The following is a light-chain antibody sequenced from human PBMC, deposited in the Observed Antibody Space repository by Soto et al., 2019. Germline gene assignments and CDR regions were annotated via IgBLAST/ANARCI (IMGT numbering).Light chain of an antibody. J-gene: IGKJ4*01. CDR3: QLAFT. CDR2: GAS. V-gene: IGKV3D-7*01. Sequence: TQSPATLTLSPGERAILSCRASQSVSRYYLSWYQKKPGQAPRLLIHGASTRATGVPDRFSGSGSGSDFTLTISSLRPVDFAVYYCQLAFTFGGGTTVE. CDR1: QSVSRYY.